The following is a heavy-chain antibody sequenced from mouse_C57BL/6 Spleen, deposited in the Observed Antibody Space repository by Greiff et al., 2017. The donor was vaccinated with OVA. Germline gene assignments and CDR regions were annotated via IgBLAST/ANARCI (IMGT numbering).Heavy chain of an antibody. Sequence: VQVVESGPELVKPGASVKISCKASGYAFSSSWMNWVKQRPGKGLEWIGRIYPGDGDTNYNGKFKGKATLTADKSSSTAYMQLSSLTSEDSAVYFCARWLLPLYAMDYWGQGTSVTVSS. J-gene: IGHJ4*01. D-gene: IGHD2-3*01. V-gene: IGHV1-82*01. CDR3: ARWLLPLYAMDY. CDR1: GYAFSSSW. CDR2: IYPGDGDT.